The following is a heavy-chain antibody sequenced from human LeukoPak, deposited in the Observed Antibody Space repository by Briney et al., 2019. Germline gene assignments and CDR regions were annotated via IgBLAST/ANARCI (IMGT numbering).Heavy chain of an antibody. Sequence: GGSLRLSCAASGFTFSSYAMSWVRQAPRKGLEWVSVVSVSGSSTDYADSVKGRFTISRDNSKNTLYLQMSSLGAEDTAVYYCAKMNVLTGYYTPNFDFWGQGTLVTVSS. CDR3: AKMNVLTGYYTPNFDF. V-gene: IGHV3-23*01. D-gene: IGHD3-9*01. CDR2: VSVSGSST. CDR1: GFTFSSYA. J-gene: IGHJ4*02.